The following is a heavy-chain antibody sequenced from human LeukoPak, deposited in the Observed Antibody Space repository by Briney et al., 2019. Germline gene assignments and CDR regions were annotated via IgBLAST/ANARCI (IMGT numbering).Heavy chain of an antibody. CDR2: ISGSGGST. Sequence: PGGSLRLSCAASGFTFSSYAVSWVRQAPGKGLEWVSTISGSGGSTYYADSVKGRFTISRDNSKSTLSLQMNSLRAEDTAVYYCAKVLYQLYYFDSWGQGTLVTVSS. V-gene: IGHV3-23*01. D-gene: IGHD2-2*01. CDR1: GFTFSSYA. J-gene: IGHJ4*02. CDR3: AKVLYQLYYFDS.